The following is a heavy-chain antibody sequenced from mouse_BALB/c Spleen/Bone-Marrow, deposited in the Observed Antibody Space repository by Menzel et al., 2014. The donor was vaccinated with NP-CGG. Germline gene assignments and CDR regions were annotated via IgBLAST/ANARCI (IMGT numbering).Heavy chain of an antibody. Sequence: EVQLVESGGGLVKPGGSLKLSCAASGFTFSDYAVSWVRQSPEKRLEWVATITSGGGSTYYPDSVKGRFTISRDNAKNTLYLQMSSLRSEDTAMYYCARQENWALDYWGQGTTLTASS. J-gene: IGHJ2*01. CDR3: ARQENWALDY. CDR2: ITSGGGST. D-gene: IGHD4-1*01. V-gene: IGHV5-9-3*01. CDR1: GFTFSDYA.